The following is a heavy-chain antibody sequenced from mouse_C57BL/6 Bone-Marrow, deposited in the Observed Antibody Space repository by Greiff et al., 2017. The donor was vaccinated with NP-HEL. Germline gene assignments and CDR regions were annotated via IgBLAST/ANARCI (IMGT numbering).Heavy chain of an antibody. J-gene: IGHJ2*01. CDR1: GYTFTDYY. D-gene: IGHD2-5*01. CDR2: INPNNGGT. V-gene: IGHV1-26*01. CDR3: AGGGYYSNYVDY. Sequence: EVQLQQSGPELVKPGASVKISCKASGYTFTDYYMNWVKQSHGKSLEWIGDINPNNGGTSYNQKFKGKATLTVDKSSSTAYMELRSLTSEDSAVYYCAGGGYYSNYVDYWGQGTTLTVSS.